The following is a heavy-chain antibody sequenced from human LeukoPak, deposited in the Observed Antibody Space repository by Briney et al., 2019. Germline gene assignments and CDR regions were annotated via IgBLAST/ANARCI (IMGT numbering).Heavy chain of an antibody. J-gene: IGHJ4*02. CDR2: ISSSGSTI. Sequence: GGSLRLPCSAAGFFFSDYYMRWSLQAPGEGVVWVSYISSSGSTIYSADSVKGRFTISRDNAKNSLYLQMNSLRAEDTALYYCARGLAAAGTAYWGQGTLVTVSS. CDR1: GFFFSDYY. V-gene: IGHV3-11*01. CDR3: ARGLAAAGTAY. D-gene: IGHD6-13*01.